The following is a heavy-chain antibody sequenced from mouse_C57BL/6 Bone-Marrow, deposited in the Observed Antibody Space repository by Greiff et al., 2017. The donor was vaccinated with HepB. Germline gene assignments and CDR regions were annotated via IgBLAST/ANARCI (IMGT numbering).Heavy chain of an antibody. J-gene: IGHJ3*01. CDR2: IDPSDSYT. CDR3: ARGGFYDGYYLAWFAY. V-gene: IGHV1-59*01. CDR1: GYTFTSYW. D-gene: IGHD2-3*01. Sequence: QVQLQQPGAELVRPGTSVKLSCKASGYTFTSYWMHWVTQRPGHGLEWIGVIDPSDSYTNYNQKFKGKATLTVDTSSSTAYMQLSSLTSEDSAVYYCARGGFYDGYYLAWFAYWGQGTLVTVSA.